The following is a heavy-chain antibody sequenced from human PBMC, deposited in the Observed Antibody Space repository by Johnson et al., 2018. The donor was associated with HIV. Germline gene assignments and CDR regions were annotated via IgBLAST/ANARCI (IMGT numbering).Heavy chain of an antibody. CDR1: GFTFSSYG. CDR2: ISYDGHNT. V-gene: IGHV3-30*03. D-gene: IGHD2-8*02. J-gene: IGHJ3*02. CDR3: TTDLPYCTGGDCYNAFDI. Sequence: VQLVESGGGVVQPGRSLRLSCAASGFTFSSYGMHWVRQAPGKGLEWVAVISYDGHNTYNADSVKGRFTISRDDSKNTLYLQMNSLKTEDTAVYYCTTDLPYCTGGDCYNAFDIWGQGTMVTVSS.